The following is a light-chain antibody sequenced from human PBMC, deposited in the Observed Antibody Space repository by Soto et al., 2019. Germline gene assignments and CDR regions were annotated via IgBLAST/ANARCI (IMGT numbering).Light chain of an antibody. CDR3: QQYNSYPWT. CDR1: QSISSW. J-gene: IGKJ1*01. V-gene: IGKV1-5*01. Sequence: DIQMTQSPSTMSASVGDRVTITCRASQSISSWLAWYQQKPGKAPKLLIYYASSLESGVPSRFIGSGSGTEFTHTISSLQPDDFATYYCQQYNSYPWTFGQGTKVEIK. CDR2: YAS.